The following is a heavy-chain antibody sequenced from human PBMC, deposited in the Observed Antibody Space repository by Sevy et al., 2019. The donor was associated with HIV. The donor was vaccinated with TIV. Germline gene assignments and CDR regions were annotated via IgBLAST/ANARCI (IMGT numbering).Heavy chain of an antibody. D-gene: IGHD3-16*01. V-gene: IGHV3-21*01. J-gene: IGHJ4*02. CDR1: GFTFSSYR. CDR3: ARAVMEISSWRSDY. Sequence: GGSLRLSCAASGFTFSSYRMTWVRQAPGKGLEWVSCISSTSAYINYADSVKGRFTISRDNAKNLLYLQMDSLRAEDTAVYYCARAVMEISSWRSDYWGQGTLVTVSS. CDR2: ISSTSAYI.